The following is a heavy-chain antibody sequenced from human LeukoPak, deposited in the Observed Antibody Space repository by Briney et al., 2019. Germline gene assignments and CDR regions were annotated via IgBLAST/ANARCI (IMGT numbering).Heavy chain of an antibody. D-gene: IGHD3-22*01. J-gene: IGHJ4*02. CDR1: GFTFSSYW. Sequence: TGGSLRLSCAASGFTFSSYWMSWVRQAPGKGLEWVSAISGSGGSTYYADSVKGRFTISRDNSKNTLYLQMNSLRAEDTAVYYCAKVLGYYDSSGYLDYWGQGTLVTVSS. CDR2: ISGSGGST. V-gene: IGHV3-23*01. CDR3: AKVLGYYDSSGYLDY.